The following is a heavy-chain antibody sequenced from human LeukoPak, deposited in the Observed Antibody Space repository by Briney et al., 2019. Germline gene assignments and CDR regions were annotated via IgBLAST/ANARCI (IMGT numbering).Heavy chain of an antibody. CDR2: ISNSGITI. V-gene: IGHV3-48*03. CDR3: AGRGGPARYFDY. Sequence: GGSPRLSCAASGFTFSSYEMTRVRQAPGRGLEWVSFISNSGITIYYADSVKGRFTISRDNAKNSLYLQMNSLRAEDTAVYYCAGRGGPARYFDYWGQGTLVTVSS. CDR1: GFTFSSYE. J-gene: IGHJ4*02.